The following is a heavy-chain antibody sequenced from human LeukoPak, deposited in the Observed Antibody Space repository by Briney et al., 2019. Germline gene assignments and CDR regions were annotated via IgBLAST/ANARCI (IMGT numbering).Heavy chain of an antibody. CDR1: GYTFTSYG. CDR2: IIPIFGTA. V-gene: IGHV1-69*05. CDR3: ARGGTVLRYFDWFDY. D-gene: IGHD3-9*01. J-gene: IGHJ4*02. Sequence: SVKVSCKASGYTFTSYGISWVRQAPGQGLEWMGGIIPIFGTANYAQKFQGRVTITTDESTSTAYMELSSLRSEDTAVYYCARGGTVLRYFDWFDYWGQGTLVTVSS.